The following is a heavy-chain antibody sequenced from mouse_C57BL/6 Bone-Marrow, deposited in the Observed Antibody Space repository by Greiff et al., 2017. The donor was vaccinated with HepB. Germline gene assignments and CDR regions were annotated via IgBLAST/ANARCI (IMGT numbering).Heavy chain of an antibody. Sequence: EVKLVESGGDLVKPGGSLKLSCAASGFTFSSYGMSWVRQTPDKRLEWVATISSGGSYTYYPDSVKGRFTISRDNAKNTLYLQMSSLKSEDTAMYYCARHVRFITTFAYWGQGTLVTVSA. V-gene: IGHV5-6*01. J-gene: IGHJ3*01. CDR2: ISSGGSYT. CDR3: ARHVRFITTFAY. CDR1: GFTFSSYG. D-gene: IGHD1-1*01.